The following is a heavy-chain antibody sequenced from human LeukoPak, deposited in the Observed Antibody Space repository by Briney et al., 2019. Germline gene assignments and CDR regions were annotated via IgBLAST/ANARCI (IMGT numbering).Heavy chain of an antibody. V-gene: IGHV4-59*11. CDR2: IYHSGIT. CDR1: GGSITSHF. Sequence: SETLSLTCTVSGGSITSHFWSWIRQPPGKGLEWIGYIYHSGITNYNPSLKSRVTISVDTSKNQFSLELSSVTAADTAVYYCARDGYSGSSLFDSWGREPWSPSPQ. D-gene: IGHD1-26*01. J-gene: IGHJ4*02. CDR3: ARDGYSGSSLFDS.